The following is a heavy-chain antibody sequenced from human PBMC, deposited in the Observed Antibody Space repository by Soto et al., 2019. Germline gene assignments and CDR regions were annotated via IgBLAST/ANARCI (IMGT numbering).Heavy chain of an antibody. CDR3: ARGGYSYGAYNWFDP. D-gene: IGHD5-18*01. Sequence: ASVKVSCKASGYTFTSYGISWVRQAPGQGLEWMGWISAYNGNTNYAQKLQGRVTMTTDTSTSTAYMELRSLRSDDTAVYYCARGGYSYGAYNWFDPWGQGTLVTVSS. CDR1: GYTFTSYG. V-gene: IGHV1-18*01. J-gene: IGHJ5*02. CDR2: ISAYNGNT.